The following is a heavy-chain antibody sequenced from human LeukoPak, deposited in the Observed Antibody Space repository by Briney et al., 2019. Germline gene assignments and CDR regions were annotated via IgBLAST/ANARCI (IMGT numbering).Heavy chain of an antibody. Sequence: SETLSLTCTVSGASISSSNYYWGWIRQPPGEGLEWIGSMHYNGSTYYNPSLKSRVTISVDTSENQFSLKLSSVTAADTAVYYCARDLRAIFYYMDVWGKGTTVTVSS. J-gene: IGHJ6*03. D-gene: IGHD3-10*01. CDR1: GASISSSNYY. CDR2: MHYNGST. V-gene: IGHV4-39*07. CDR3: ARDLRAIFYYMDV.